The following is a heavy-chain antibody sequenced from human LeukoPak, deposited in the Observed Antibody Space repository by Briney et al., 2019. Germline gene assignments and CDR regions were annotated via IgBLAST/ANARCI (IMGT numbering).Heavy chain of an antibody. CDR1: GGFISSYY. D-gene: IGHD3-22*01. CDR2: IYYSGST. J-gene: IGHJ3*02. CDR3: ARRHYYDSSGYFDI. Sequence: PSETLSLTCTVSGGFISSYYWSWIRQPPGKGLEWIGYIYYSGSTNYNPSLKSRVTISVDTSKNQFSLKLSSVTAADTAVYYCARRHYYDSSGYFDIWGQGTMVTVSS. V-gene: IGHV4-59*01.